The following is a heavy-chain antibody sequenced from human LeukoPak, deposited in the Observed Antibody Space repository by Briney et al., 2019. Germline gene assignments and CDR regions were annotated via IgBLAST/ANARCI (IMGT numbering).Heavy chain of an antibody. CDR3: ATSRTFDY. V-gene: IGHV3-74*01. CDR1: GFTFSSYG. CDR2: INSDGSST. Sequence: GRSLRLSCAASGFTFSSYGMHWVRQALGKGLVWVSRINSDGSSTSYADSVKGRFTISRDNAKNTVYLQMNSLRAEDTAVYYCATSRTFDYWGQGTLVTVSS. D-gene: IGHD2-8*01. J-gene: IGHJ4*02.